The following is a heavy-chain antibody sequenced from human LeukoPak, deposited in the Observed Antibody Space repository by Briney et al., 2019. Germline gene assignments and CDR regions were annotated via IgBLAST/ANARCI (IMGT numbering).Heavy chain of an antibody. Sequence: SETLSLTCTVSGGSISSYYWSWIRQPPGKGLEWIGYIYYSGSTNYNPSLKSRVTISVDTSKNQFSLKLSSVTAADTAVYYCASTKRRDGYNYFDYWGQGTLATVSS. CDR2: IYYSGST. CDR3: ASTKRRDGYNYFDY. CDR1: GGSISSYY. J-gene: IGHJ4*02. D-gene: IGHD5-24*01. V-gene: IGHV4-59*08.